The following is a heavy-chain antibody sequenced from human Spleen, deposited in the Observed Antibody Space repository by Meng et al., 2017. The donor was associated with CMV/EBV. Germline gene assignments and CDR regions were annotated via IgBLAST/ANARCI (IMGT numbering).Heavy chain of an antibody. D-gene: IGHD2-2*01. CDR3: ARDRIGYCSSTSCYNPPDY. V-gene: IGHV1-18*01. Sequence: ASVKVSCKASGYTFTTYGISWVRQAPGQGLEWMGWISAYNGNTNYAQNLQGRVTMTTDTSTSTAYMELRSLRSDDTAVYYCARDRIGYCSSTSCYNPPDYWGQGTLVTVSS. J-gene: IGHJ4*02. CDR1: GYTFTTYG. CDR2: ISAYNGNT.